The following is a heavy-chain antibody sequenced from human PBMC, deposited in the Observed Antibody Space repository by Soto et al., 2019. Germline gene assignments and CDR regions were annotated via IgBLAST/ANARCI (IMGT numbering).Heavy chain of an antibody. Sequence: EVQLLESGGGLVQPGGSLRLSCAASGFTFSSYAMSWVRQAPGKGLEWVSAISGSGGSTYYADSVKGRFTISRDNSKNTLYLRMNRLRAEDTAVDYWASRSSWYLDYFYGMDVWGQGTTVTVSS. V-gene: IGHV3-23*01. J-gene: IGHJ6*02. CDR1: GFTFSSYA. D-gene: IGHD6-13*01. CDR2: ISGSGGST. CDR3: ASRSSWYLDYFYGMDV.